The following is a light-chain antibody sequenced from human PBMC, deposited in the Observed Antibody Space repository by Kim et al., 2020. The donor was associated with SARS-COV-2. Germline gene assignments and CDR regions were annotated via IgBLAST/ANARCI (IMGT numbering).Light chain of an antibody. Sequence: RATLNCNSSQTVLYNSNNKTSLAWYQPNPGQAPKLFIYWASIRESGVSDRFSGSGSEPDFTLTNITLQAEDVAVYSCQQYYASPPSFGQGTKLEI. CDR2: WAS. CDR1: QTVLYNSNNKTS. J-gene: IGKJ2*03. V-gene: IGKV4-1*01. CDR3: QQYYASPPS.